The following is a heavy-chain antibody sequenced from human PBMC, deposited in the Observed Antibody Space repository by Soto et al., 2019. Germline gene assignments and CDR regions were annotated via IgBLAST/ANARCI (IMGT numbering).Heavy chain of an antibody. CDR1: GFTFSSYG. CDR3: AKDVADTAMVIYYYYGMDV. V-gene: IGHV3-30*18. CDR2: ISYDGSNK. Sequence: QVQLVESGGGVVQPGRSLRLSCAASGFTFSSYGMHWVRQAPGKGLEWVAVISYDGSNKYYADSVKGRFTISRDNSKNTLYLQMNSLRAEDTAVYYCAKDVADTAMVIYYYYGMDVWGQGTTVTVSS. D-gene: IGHD5-18*01. J-gene: IGHJ6*02.